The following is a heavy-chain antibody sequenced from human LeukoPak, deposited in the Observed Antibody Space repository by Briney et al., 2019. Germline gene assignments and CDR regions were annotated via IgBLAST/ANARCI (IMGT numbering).Heavy chain of an antibody. CDR3: AKDVVPDSGWDLDY. V-gene: IGHV3-23*01. J-gene: IGHJ4*02. CDR1: GFTFSTYS. D-gene: IGHD6-19*01. Sequence: GGSLRLSCAASGFTFSTYSMTWVRQGPGKGLEWLSSIYPRGDSTFYADSVKGRFTISRDNSKNTLYLQMSSLRTEDTAIYCCAKDVVPDSGWDLDYWGQGTLVTVSS. CDR2: IYPRGDST.